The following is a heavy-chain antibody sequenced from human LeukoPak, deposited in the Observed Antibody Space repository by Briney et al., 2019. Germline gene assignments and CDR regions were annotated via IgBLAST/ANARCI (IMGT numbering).Heavy chain of an antibody. CDR3: ARESRGYRYGYFYYYDMDV. CDR2: ISAYNGNI. Sequence: GASVKVSCKASGYTFTSYGISWVRQAPGQSLEWMGWISAYNGNINYAQKFQGRVTMTTDTSTSTAYMELRSLRSDDTAVYYCARESRGYRYGYFYYYDMDVWGQGTTVTVSS. D-gene: IGHD5-18*01. V-gene: IGHV1-18*01. CDR1: GYTFTSYG. J-gene: IGHJ6*02.